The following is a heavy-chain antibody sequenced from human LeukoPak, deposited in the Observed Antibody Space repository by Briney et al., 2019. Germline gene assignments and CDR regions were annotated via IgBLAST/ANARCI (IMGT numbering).Heavy chain of an antibody. CDR1: GGSFRGYY. J-gene: IGHJ4*02. CDR3: ARVMGYYDSSGYTY. V-gene: IGHV4-34*01. D-gene: IGHD3-22*01. CDR2: INHSGST. Sequence: PSETLSLTCAVYGGSFRGYYWSWIRQPPGKGLEWIGEINHSGSTNYNPSLKSRVTISVDTSKNQFSLKLSSVTAADTAVYYCARVMGYYDSSGYTYWGQGTLVTVSS.